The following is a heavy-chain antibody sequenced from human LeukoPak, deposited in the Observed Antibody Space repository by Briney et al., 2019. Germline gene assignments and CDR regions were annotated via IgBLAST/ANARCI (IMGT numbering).Heavy chain of an antibody. Sequence: AAVKVSCLPCVYTLSSYDITWVRQAPGQGVEWMGWITANNDNINYAQKHQDRVTMTTDTSTSTAYMELRSLRSDDTDVYYCARGSGGYFDNWGQGTLVIVSS. V-gene: IGHV1-18*01. CDR1: VYTLSSYD. D-gene: IGHD3-10*01. CDR3: ARGSGGYFDN. J-gene: IGHJ4*02. CDR2: ITANNDNI.